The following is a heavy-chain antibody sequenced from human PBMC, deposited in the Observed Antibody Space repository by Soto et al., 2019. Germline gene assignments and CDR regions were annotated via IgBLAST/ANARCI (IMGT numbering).Heavy chain of an antibody. CDR1: GGSVSSGSYY. D-gene: IGHD2-2*01. V-gene: IGHV4-61*01. CDR3: ARGKGHCSSTSCYPSDHAYDY. Sequence: KPSETLSLTCTVSGGSVSSGSYYWSWIRQPPGKGLEWIGYIYYSGSTNYNPSLKSRVTISVDTSKNQFSLKLSSVTAADTAVYYCARGKGHCSSTSCYPSDHAYDYWGQGTLVTVSS. J-gene: IGHJ4*02. CDR2: IYYSGST.